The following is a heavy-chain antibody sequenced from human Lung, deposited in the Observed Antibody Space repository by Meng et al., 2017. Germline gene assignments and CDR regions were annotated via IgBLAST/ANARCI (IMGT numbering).Heavy chain of an antibody. Sequence: QVQLQESGPGLVKPSDTLSLTCTVSGGSISSSSNYWDWIRQPPGKRLEWIGSIYYSGATYYNPSLKSRVTMSVDTSKNQFSLGLSSGTAADTAVFYCARRVHDGRHYHYFDYWGQGALVTVSS. CDR3: ARRVHDGRHYHYFDY. CDR1: GGSISSSSNY. CDR2: IYYSGAT. V-gene: IGHV4-39*01. J-gene: IGHJ4*02. D-gene: IGHD3-16*01.